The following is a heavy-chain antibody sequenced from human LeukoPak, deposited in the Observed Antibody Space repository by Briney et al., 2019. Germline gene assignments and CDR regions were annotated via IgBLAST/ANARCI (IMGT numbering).Heavy chain of an antibody. V-gene: IGHV1-8*03. CDR3: ARGRYYDVLTGYYTDY. Sequence: ASVKVSCKASGGTFTSYDINWVRQAPGQGLEWMAWMNPNSGNIGYAQKFQGRVTITRSTSMTTSYMELSSLRSEDTAVYYCARGRYYDVLTGYYTDYWGQGTLVTVSS. CDR1: GGTFTSYD. CDR2: MNPNSGNI. J-gene: IGHJ4*02. D-gene: IGHD3-9*01.